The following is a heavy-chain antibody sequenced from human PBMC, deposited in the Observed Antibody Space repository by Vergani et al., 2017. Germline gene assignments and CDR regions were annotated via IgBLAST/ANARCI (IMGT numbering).Heavy chain of an antibody. V-gene: IGHV1-46*01. CDR1: GYTFTSYY. CDR3: ARGTGGAGYSFFYYYYYMDV. J-gene: IGHJ6*03. D-gene: IGHD3-9*01. Sequence: QVQLVQSGAEVKKPGTSVKFSCKASGYTFTSYYMHWVRQAPGQGLEWMGIINPSSGSTSYAQKFQGRVTMTRDTSTSTVYMELSSLRSEDTAVYYCARGTGGAGYSFFYYYYYMDVWGKGTTVTVSS. CDR2: INPSSGST.